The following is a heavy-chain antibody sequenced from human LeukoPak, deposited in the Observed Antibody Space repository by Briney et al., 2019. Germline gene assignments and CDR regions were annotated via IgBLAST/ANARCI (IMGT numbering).Heavy chain of an antibody. CDR1: GITFSYYS. CDR2: ISDSSSYI. CDR3: ARGKINVLLWFGELADNYYYYMDV. D-gene: IGHD3-10*01. Sequence: GSLRPSCAASGITFSYYSMNWVRQAPGKGLEWVSSISDSSSYIYYADSVKGRFTISRDNAKNSLFLQMNSLRAEDTAVYYCARGKINVLLWFGELADNYYYYMDVWGKGTTVTISS. J-gene: IGHJ6*03. V-gene: IGHV3-21*01.